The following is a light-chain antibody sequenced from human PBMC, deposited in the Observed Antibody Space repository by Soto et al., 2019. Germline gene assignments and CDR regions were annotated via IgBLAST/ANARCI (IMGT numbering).Light chain of an antibody. CDR3: SSYTNINTRARV. V-gene: IGLV2-14*03. J-gene: IGLJ1*01. CDR1: SGDIGSYNR. CDR2: DVT. Sequence: QSVLTQPASVSGSPGQSITISCTGTSGDIGSYNRVSWYQQHPGKAPKLIIYDVTDRPSGVSNRFSGSKSGNTASLTISGLQAEDEAEYYCSSYTNINTRARVFGTGTKLTVL.